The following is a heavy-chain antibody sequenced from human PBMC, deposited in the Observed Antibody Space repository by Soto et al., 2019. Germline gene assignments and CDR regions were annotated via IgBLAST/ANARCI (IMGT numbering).Heavy chain of an antibody. CDR3: ARGDGDYYDGNGYLGRH. D-gene: IGHD3-22*01. CDR2: MKSDGSGT. Sequence: EVQLVESGGGLVQPGGSLTLSCAASGFTFSSYWMHWVRQAPGKGLVWVARMKSDGSGTIYADSVKGRLTISRDNARNTLNLQMNSLRAEDTAVYFCARGDGDYYDGNGYLGRHWGQGTLVTVSS. V-gene: IGHV3-74*01. CDR1: GFTFSSYW. J-gene: IGHJ4*02.